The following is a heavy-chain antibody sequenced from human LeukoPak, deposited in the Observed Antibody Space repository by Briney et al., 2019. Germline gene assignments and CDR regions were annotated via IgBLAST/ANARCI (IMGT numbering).Heavy chain of an antibody. CDR1: GYTFTGYY. V-gene: IGHV1-2*02. CDR2: INPNSGGT. J-gene: IGHJ5*02. D-gene: IGHD2-2*02. Sequence: GASVKVSCKASGYTFTGYYMHWVRQAPGQGLEWMGWINPNSGGTNYAQKFQGRVTMTRDTSISTAYMELSRLRSDDTAVYYCARDVDCSSTSCYTRFDPWGQGTLVTVSP. CDR3: ARDVDCSSTSCYTRFDP.